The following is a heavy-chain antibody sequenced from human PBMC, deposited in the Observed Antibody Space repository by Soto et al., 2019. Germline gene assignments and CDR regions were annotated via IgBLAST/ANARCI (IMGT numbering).Heavy chain of an antibody. CDR3: ARDGRRCSSTSCPKRNWFDP. Sequence: GDSVKVSCKASGGTFSSYSISWVRQAPGEGLEWMGGIIPIFGTANYAQKFQGRVTITADESTSTAYMELSSLRSEDTAVYYCARDGRRCSSTSCPKRNWFDPWGQGTLVTVSS. D-gene: IGHD2-2*01. J-gene: IGHJ5*02. V-gene: IGHV1-69*13. CDR2: IIPIFGTA. CDR1: GGTFSSYS.